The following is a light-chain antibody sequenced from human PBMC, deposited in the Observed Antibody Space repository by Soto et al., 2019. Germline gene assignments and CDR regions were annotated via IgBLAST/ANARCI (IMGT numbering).Light chain of an antibody. V-gene: IGLV2-14*01. J-gene: IGLJ1*01. CDR2: DVS. CDR3: SSYTCSSTVHYV. Sequence: QSALTQPASVSGSPGQSITISCTGTSSDVGGYNYVSWYQQHPGKAPKLMIYDVSNRPSGVSNRFSGSKSGNTASLTISGLQAEDEADYYCSSYTCSSTVHYVFGTGTKLTVL. CDR1: SSDVGGYNY.